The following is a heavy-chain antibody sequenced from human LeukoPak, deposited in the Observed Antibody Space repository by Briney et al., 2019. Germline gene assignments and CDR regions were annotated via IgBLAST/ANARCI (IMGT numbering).Heavy chain of an antibody. CDR3: ARAPVQYCGGDCDAFDI. CDR1: GFTFSNFW. V-gene: IGHV3-74*01. CDR2: INSDGSST. J-gene: IGHJ3*02. D-gene: IGHD2-21*02. Sequence: PGGSLRLSCAASGFTFSNFWMHWVRQAPGKGLVWVSRINSDGSSTTYADSVKGRFTISRVNAQNTLYLEMNRLRAGDTAMFYCARAPVQYCGGDCDAFDIWGQGTMVTVSS.